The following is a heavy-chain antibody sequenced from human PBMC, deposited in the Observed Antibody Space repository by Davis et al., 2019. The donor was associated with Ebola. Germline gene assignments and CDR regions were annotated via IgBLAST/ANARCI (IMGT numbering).Heavy chain of an antibody. V-gene: IGHV3-7*01. CDR1: GFTFSTYW. Sequence: GESLKISCAASGFTFSTYWMTWVRQAPGKGLEWVANIKEDGSQKNYVDSVKGRLIISRDNAKNSLYLQMNSLRDEDTAVYYCARDPPNSDYWGQGTLVTVSS. CDR2: IKEDGSQK. CDR3: ARDPPNSDY. J-gene: IGHJ4*02.